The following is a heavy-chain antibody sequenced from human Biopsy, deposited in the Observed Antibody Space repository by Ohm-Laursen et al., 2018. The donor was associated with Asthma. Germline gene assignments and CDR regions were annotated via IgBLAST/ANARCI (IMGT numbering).Heavy chain of an antibody. J-gene: IGHJ6*02. Sequence: GTLSLTWAVYGGSFSSNYWSWIRQTPGKGLEWLGESHHRGYTNYNPSLSSRLTLSVDTSKNQFSLRLTSVTTADTAVYYCARGSSSRLSQWELLVSGGKRAHSYYGMDVWGQGTTVTVSS. CDR3: ARGSSSRLSQWELLVSGGKRAHSYYGMDV. CDR1: GGSFSSNY. CDR2: SHHRGYT. D-gene: IGHD1-26*01. V-gene: IGHV4-34*01.